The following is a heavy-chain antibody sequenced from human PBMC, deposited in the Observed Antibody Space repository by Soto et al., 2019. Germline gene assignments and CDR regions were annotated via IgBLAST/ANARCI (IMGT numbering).Heavy chain of an antibody. CDR3: ATPNGYFQY. D-gene: IGHD1-1*01. CDR1: VFSFSTYS. J-gene: IGHJ4*02. Sequence: VGSLRLSCADSVFSFSTYSMSCVRQTPGKWLEWVSAITATGDRTYYADSVTGRFTISRDNSKKTHYLQMTSLRAEDTAIYYCATPNGYFQYWGQATPVTGS. V-gene: IGHV3-23*01. CDR2: ITATGDRT.